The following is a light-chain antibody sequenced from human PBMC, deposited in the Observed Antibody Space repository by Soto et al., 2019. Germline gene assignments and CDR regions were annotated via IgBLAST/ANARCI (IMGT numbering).Light chain of an antibody. CDR2: GNG. CDR1: SSNIGAGYD. Sequence: QSVLTQPPSVSGAPGQRVTISCTGSSSNIGAGYDVHWYQQLPGTAPKLLIYGNGNRPSGVPDRLSGSNSGTSASLAITGLQAEDEADYYCQSYDSSLSGWVFGGGTKVTVL. J-gene: IGLJ3*02. CDR3: QSYDSSLSGWV. V-gene: IGLV1-40*01.